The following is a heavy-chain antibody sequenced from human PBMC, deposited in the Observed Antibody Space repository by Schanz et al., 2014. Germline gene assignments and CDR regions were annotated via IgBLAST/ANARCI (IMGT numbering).Heavy chain of an antibody. J-gene: IGHJ5*02. Sequence: EVQLLESGGALEQPGGSLRLSCAASGITFSDYAMSWVRQAPGKGLEWVSRINSDDTTKTYADSVKGRFTISRDNGEDTTYLQMNSLRVEDTAVYYCARAVGGNSALEWFDPWGQGTLVTVSS. V-gene: IGHV3-23*01. CDR2: INSDDTTK. CDR3: ARAVGGNSALEWFDP. CDR1: GITFSDYA. D-gene: IGHD2-21*01.